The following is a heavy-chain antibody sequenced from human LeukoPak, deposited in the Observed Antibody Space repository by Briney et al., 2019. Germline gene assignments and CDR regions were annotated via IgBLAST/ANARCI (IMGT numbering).Heavy chain of an antibody. J-gene: IGHJ4*02. CDR1: GYTFTGYY. CDR2: INPNSGGT. V-gene: IGHV1-2*02. Sequence: ASVKVSCKASGYTFTGYYMHWVRQAPGQGLEWMGWINPNSGGTNYAQKFQGRVTMTRDTSISTAYMELSRLSSDDTAVYYCARPREYSSGWYYFDYWGQGTLVTVSS. CDR3: ARPREYSSGWYYFDY. D-gene: IGHD6-19*01.